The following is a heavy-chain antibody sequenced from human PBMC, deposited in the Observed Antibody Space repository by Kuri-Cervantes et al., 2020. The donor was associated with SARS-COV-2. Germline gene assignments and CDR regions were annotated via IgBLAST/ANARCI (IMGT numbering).Heavy chain of an antibody. CDR2: INPNSGGT. Sequence: ASVKVSCKASGYTFTGYYMHWVRQAPGQGLEWMGWINPNSGGTNYAQKFQGWVTMTRDTSISTAYMELSRLRSDDTAVYYCARGLDTAMAYYFDYWGQGTPVTVSS. D-gene: IGHD5-18*01. V-gene: IGHV1-2*04. J-gene: IGHJ4*02. CDR1: GYTFTGYY. CDR3: ARGLDTAMAYYFDY.